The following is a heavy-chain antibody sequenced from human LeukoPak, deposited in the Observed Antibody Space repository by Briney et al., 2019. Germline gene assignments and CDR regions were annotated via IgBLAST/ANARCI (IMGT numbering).Heavy chain of an antibody. D-gene: IGHD3-10*01. CDR3: TTATGSGSYYMGFDY. Sequence: PGGSLRLSCAASGFTFNNAWMNWVRQAPGKGLEWVGRIKSKTGGETTDYAASVKGRFAISREDSKNTLYLQMNSLKTEDTAVYYCTTATGSGSYYMGFDYWGQGTLVTVSS. V-gene: IGHV3-15*07. CDR1: GFTFNNAW. J-gene: IGHJ4*02. CDR2: IKSKTGGETT.